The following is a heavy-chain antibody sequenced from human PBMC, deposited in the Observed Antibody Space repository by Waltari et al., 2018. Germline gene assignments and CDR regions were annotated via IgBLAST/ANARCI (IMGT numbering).Heavy chain of an antibody. CDR2: INHSGST. J-gene: IGHJ5*02. CDR3: ARGRSSGNWFDP. Sequence: QVQLQQWGAGLLKPSETLSLTCAVHGGSFSGYYWSWTRRPPGKGLEWIGEINHSGSTNYNPSLKSRVTISADTSKDQFSLRRSSATAADTAVYDCARGRSSGNWFDPWGQGTLVTVSS. V-gene: IGHV4-34*01. CDR1: GGSFSGYY. D-gene: IGHD6-6*01.